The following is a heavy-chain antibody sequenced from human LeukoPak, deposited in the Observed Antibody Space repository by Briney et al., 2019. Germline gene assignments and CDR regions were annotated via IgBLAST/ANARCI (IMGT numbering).Heavy chain of an antibody. V-gene: IGHV1-2*04. Sequence: ASVKVSCKASGYTFTDYSMHWVRQAPGQGLEWMGWIDPTSGGTNYAQKFQGWVTITRDTSISTAYMELSRLRSDDTAVYYCARTGRSSGYYSDYYFDYWGQGTLVTVSS. D-gene: IGHD3-22*01. CDR1: GYTFTDYS. CDR3: ARTGRSSGYYSDYYFDY. J-gene: IGHJ4*02. CDR2: IDPTSGGT.